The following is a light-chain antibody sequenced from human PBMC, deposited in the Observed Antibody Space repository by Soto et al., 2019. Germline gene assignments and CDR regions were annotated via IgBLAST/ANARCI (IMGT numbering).Light chain of an antibody. J-gene: IGKJ4*01. CDR3: QQYNKWPLT. Sequence: EIVMTQSPSTLSVSPGDRATLSCRASQSVDNDLAWYQQKPGQPPRLLIYDASTRATGIPARFSGSQSGTEFTLTISSLLSEDFAVYSCQQYNKWPLTFGGGTKVDIK. CDR1: QSVDND. CDR2: DAS. V-gene: IGKV3D-15*01.